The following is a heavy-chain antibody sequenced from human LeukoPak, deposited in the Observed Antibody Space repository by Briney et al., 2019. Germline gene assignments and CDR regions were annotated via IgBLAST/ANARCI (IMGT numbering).Heavy chain of an antibody. V-gene: IGHV3-23*01. Sequence: GGSLRLSCAPSGFTFDSFDMSWVRQVPGKGLGWVSCTSAMGGKTSYADSVKGRFTISRDNSKNTLYLQMNSLRAEDTAVYYCTLTLVRGRVYGMDVWGEGTPVTVSS. J-gene: IGHJ6*04. CDR3: TLTLVRGRVYGMDV. CDR2: TSAMGGKT. CDR1: GFTFDSFD. D-gene: IGHD3-10*01.